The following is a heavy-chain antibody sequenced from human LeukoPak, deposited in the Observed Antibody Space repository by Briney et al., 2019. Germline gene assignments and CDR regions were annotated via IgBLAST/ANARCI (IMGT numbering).Heavy chain of an antibody. J-gene: IGHJ4*02. CDR3: ARGYGSGSYYNPVGY. CDR1: GFTFSSYA. V-gene: IGHV3-30*04. Sequence: PGGSLRLSCAASGFTFSSYAMHWVRQAPGKGLEWVAVISYDGSNKYYVDSVKGRFTISRDNSKNTLYLQMNSLRAEDTAVYYCARGYGSGSYYNPVGYWGQGTLVTVSS. CDR2: ISYDGSNK. D-gene: IGHD3-10*01.